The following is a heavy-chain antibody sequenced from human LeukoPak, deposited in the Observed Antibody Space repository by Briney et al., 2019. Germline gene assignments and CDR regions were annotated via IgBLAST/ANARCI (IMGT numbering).Heavy chain of an antibody. CDR3: ARGPLTYYDFWSGYHALLGWLYGMDV. V-gene: IGHV1-69*13. J-gene: IGHJ6*02. D-gene: IGHD3-3*01. CDR1: GGAFSSYG. CDR2: IIPIFGTA. Sequence: SVKVSCKASGGAFSSYGISWVRQAPGQGLEWMGGIIPIFGTANYAQKFQGRVTITADESTSTAYMELSSLRSEDTAVYYCARGPLTYYDFWSGYHALLGWLYGMDVWGQGTTVTVSS.